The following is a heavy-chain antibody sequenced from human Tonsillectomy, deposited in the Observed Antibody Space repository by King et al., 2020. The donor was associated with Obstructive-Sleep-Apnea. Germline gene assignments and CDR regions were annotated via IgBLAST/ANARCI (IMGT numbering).Heavy chain of an antibody. CDR1: GFTFSSYA. CDR3: ARDGDYFIERKYFQH. D-gene: IGHD4-17*01. Sequence: VQLVESGGGVVQPERSLRLSCAASGFTFSSYAMHWVRQAPGKGLEWVAVISYDGSNKYYADSVKGRFTISRDNSKNTLYLQMNSQRAEDTAVYYCARDGDYFIERKYFQHWGQGTLVTVSS. V-gene: IGHV3-30*04. CDR2: ISYDGSNK. J-gene: IGHJ1*01.